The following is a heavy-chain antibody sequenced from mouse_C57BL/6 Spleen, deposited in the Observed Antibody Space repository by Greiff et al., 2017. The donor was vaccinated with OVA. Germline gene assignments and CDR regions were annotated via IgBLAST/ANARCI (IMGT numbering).Heavy chain of an antibody. D-gene: IGHD4-1*01. CDR3: ARDWDEGD. J-gene: IGHJ2*01. CDR2: IYPNSGST. V-gene: IGHV1-64*01. CDR1: GYTFTSYW. Sequence: VQLQQPGAELVKPGASVKLSCKASGYTFTSYWMHWVKQRPGQGLEWIGKIYPNSGSTNYNEKFKSKATLTVDTSSSTAYMQLSSLTSEDSGVKYCARDWDEGDWGQGTTLTVSS.